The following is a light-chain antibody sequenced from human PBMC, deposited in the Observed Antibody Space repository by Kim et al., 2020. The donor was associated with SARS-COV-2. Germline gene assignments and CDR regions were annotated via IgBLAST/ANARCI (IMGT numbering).Light chain of an antibody. Sequence: PGGTVTLTCGSSTGSVTSGHYPYWFQQKPGQAPRTLIYDTCNKHSWTPARFSGSLLGGKAALTLSGAQPEDEADYYCLLFYSGARVFGGGTKVTVL. CDR3: LLFYSGARV. CDR1: TGSVTSGHY. V-gene: IGLV7-46*01. CDR2: DTC. J-gene: IGLJ3*02.